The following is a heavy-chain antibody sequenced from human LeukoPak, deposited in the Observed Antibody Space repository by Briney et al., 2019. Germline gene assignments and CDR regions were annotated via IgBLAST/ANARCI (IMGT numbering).Heavy chain of an antibody. V-gene: IGHV4-31*03. J-gene: IGHJ4*02. CDR1: GGSISSGGYY. CDR2: IYYSGST. Sequence: SQTLSLTCTVSGGSISSGGYYWSWIRQHPGKGLEWIGYIYYSGSTYYNPSLKSRVTISVDTSKNQFSLKLSSVTAADTAVYYCARDPTTIAAAGTDYWGQGTLVTVSS. D-gene: IGHD6-13*01. CDR3: ARDPTTIAAAGTDY.